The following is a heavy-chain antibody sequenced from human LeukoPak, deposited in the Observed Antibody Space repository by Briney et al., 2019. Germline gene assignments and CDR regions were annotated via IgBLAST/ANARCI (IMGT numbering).Heavy chain of an antibody. CDR3: AAQSIAAAGMDY. CDR2: IVVGSGNT. D-gene: IGHD6-13*01. Sequence: SVKVSCKASGFTFTSSAMQWVQQARGQRLEWIGWIVVGSGNTNYAQKFQERVTITRDMSTSTAYMELSSLRSEDTAVYYCAAQSIAAAGMDYWGQGTLVTVSS. J-gene: IGHJ4*02. CDR1: GFTFTSSA. V-gene: IGHV1-58*02.